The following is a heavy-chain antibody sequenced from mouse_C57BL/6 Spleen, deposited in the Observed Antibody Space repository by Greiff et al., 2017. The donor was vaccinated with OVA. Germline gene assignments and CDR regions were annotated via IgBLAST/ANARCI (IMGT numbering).Heavy chain of an antibody. J-gene: IGHJ1*03. V-gene: IGHV1-52*01. CDR2: IDPSDSET. Sequence: QVQLKQPGAELVRPGSSVKLSCKASGYTFTSYWMHWVKQRPIQGLEWIGNIDPSDSETHYNQKFKDKATLTVDKSSSTAYMQLSSLTSEDSAVYYGARHESSRGYFDVWGTGTTVTVSS. CDR1: GYTFTSYW. CDR3: ARHESSRGYFDV. D-gene: IGHD1-1*01.